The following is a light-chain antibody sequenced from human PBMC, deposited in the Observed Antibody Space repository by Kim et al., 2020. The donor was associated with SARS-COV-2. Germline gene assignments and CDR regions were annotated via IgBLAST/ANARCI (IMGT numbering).Light chain of an antibody. V-gene: IGKV3-15*01. J-gene: IGKJ5*01. Sequence: VSPGERATLSCRASQSVNSNLAWYQQKPGQAPRLLIYGAFTRATGIPARFSGSGSGTEFTLTISSLQSEDFAVYYCQQCNNWPPITFGQGTRLEI. CDR1: QSVNSN. CDR2: GAF. CDR3: QQCNNWPPIT.